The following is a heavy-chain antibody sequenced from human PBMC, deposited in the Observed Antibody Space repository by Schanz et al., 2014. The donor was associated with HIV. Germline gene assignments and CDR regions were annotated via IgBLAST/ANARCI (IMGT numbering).Heavy chain of an antibody. Sequence: QVQLVQSGAEVKKPGSSVKVSCKASGGSFSSHGFGWVRQAPGQGLEWMGWINPNSGGTNYAQKFQGRVTMTRDTSISTAYMELSRLRSDDTAVYYCARTDYDILTGYSLGYYGMDVWGQGTTVTVSS. CDR1: GGSFSSHG. CDR2: INPNSGGT. CDR3: ARTDYDILTGYSLGYYGMDV. V-gene: IGHV1-2*02. D-gene: IGHD3-9*01. J-gene: IGHJ6*02.